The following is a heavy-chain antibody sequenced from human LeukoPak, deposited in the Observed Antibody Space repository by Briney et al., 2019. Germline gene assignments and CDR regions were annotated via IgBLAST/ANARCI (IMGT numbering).Heavy chain of an antibody. V-gene: IGHV4-31*03. CDR3: ARDSRVSTTFDY. CDR1: GGSISSGGYY. J-gene: IGHJ4*02. D-gene: IGHD2-2*01. CDR2: IYYSGST. Sequence: PSETLSLTCTVSGGSISSGGYYWSWIRQHPGKGLEWIGYIYYSGSTYYNPSLKSRVTIPVDTSKNQFSLKLSSVTAADTAVYYCARDSRVSTTFDYWGQGTLVTVSS.